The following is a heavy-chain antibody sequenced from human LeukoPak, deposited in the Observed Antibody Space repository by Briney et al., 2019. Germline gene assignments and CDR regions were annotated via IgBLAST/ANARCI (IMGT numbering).Heavy chain of an antibody. CDR2: IIPIFGTA. Sequence: SVKVSCKASGGTFSSYAISWVRQAPGQGLEWMGGIIPIFGTANYAQKFQGRVTITTDESTSTTYMELSSLRSEDTAVYYCARDWKSAFDIWGQGTMVTVSS. CDR3: ARDWKSAFDI. V-gene: IGHV1-69*05. CDR1: GGTFSSYA. J-gene: IGHJ3*02. D-gene: IGHD1-1*01.